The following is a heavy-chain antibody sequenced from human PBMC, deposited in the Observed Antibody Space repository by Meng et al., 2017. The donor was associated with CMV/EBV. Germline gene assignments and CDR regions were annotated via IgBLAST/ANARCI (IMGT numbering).Heavy chain of an antibody. Sequence: LRLSCTVSGGSISSGDYYWSWTREPPGKGLEWIGYIYYSGSTCYHPSLKSRVTISVDTSKNQFSLKLSSVTAADTAVYYCARVVWADYYDSSGYYYVAAFDIWGQGTMVTVSS. CDR2: IYYSGST. CDR3: ARVVWADYYDSSGYYYVAAFDI. CDR1: GGSISSGDYY. D-gene: IGHD3-22*01. J-gene: IGHJ3*02. V-gene: IGHV4-30-4*08.